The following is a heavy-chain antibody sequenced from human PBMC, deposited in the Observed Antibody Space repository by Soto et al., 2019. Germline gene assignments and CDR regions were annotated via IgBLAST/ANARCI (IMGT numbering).Heavy chain of an antibody. D-gene: IGHD3-3*01. V-gene: IGHV1-46*03. CDR2: INPSGGST. Sequence: QVQLVQSGAEVKKPGASVKVSCKASGYTFTSYYMHWVRQAPGQGLEWMGIINPSGGSTSYAQKVQGRETMTRDTSTSTVYMELSSLRSDDTAVYYCASCLETPGYSYYMDVWGKGTTVTVSS. CDR3: ASCLETPGYSYYMDV. J-gene: IGHJ6*03. CDR1: GYTFTSYY.